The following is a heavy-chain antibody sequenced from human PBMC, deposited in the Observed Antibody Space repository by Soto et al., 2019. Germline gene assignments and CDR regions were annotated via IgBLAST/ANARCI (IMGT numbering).Heavy chain of an antibody. CDR2: IIPIFGTA. V-gene: IGHV1-69*01. J-gene: IGHJ4*02. CDR3: ARGTREELLLFFDY. D-gene: IGHD1-26*01. Sequence: APGQGLEWMGGIIPIFGTANYAQKFQGRVTITADESTSTAYMELSSLRSEDTAVYYCARGTREELLLFFDYWGQGTLVTVSS.